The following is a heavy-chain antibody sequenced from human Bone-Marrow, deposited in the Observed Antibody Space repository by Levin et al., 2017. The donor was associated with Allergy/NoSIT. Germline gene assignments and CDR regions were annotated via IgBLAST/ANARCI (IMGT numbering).Heavy chain of an antibody. V-gene: IGHV3-9*01. CDR2: IGWNSDKA. D-gene: IGHD4-17*01. CDR3: AKDGESTVTRSYYLHY. J-gene: IGHJ4*02. Sequence: GGSLRLSCGASGFNFDDYAMHWVRQAPGKGLEWVSGIGWNSDKAGYADSVKGRFTISRDNAKNSLYLQMDSLGVEDTALYYCAKDGESTVTRSYYLHYWGQGTLVTVSS. CDR1: GFNFDDYA.